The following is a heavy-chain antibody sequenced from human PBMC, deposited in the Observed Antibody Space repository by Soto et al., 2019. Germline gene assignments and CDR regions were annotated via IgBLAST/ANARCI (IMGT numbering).Heavy chain of an antibody. J-gene: IGHJ4*02. D-gene: IGHD2-15*01. V-gene: IGHV3-74*01. CDR2: INRDGSST. CDR3: VRTSLVVAAATREDY. CDR1: GFTFSSYW. Sequence: EVQLVESGGGLVQPGGSLRLSCAASGFTFSSYWMHWVRQAPGKGLVWVSRINRDGSSTSYADSVKGRFTISRDNAKNTLYLQMNSLRAEDTAVYYSVRTSLVVAAATREDYWGQGTLVTVSS.